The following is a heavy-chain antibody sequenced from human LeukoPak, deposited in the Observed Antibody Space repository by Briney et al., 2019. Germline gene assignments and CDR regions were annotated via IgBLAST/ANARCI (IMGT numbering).Heavy chain of an antibody. CDR1: GGSLSSSYH. J-gene: IGHJ5*02. V-gene: IGHV4-39*07. CDR3: ARGPSITIFGVVMYTWFDP. CDR2: INYSGTT. Sequence: SETLSLTCSVSGGSLSSSYHWGWIRQPPGKGLEWIGSINYSGTTYYNPSLESRVTISRDTSKNQFSLNLISVTAADTAVYYCARGPSITIFGVVMYTWFDPWGQGTPVRVSS. D-gene: IGHD3-3*01.